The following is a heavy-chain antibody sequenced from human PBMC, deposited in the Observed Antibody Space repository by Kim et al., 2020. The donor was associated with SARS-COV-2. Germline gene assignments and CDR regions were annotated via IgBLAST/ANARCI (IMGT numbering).Heavy chain of an antibody. Sequence: SETLSLICAVYGGSFSGYYWSWIRQPPGKGLEWIGEINHSGSTNYNPSLKSRVTISVDTSKNQFSLKLSSVTAADTAVYYCARARAVTWFFYYYGMDVWGQGTTVTVSS. CDR1: GGSFSGYY. V-gene: IGHV4-34*01. J-gene: IGHJ6*02. D-gene: IGHD4-4*01. CDR2: INHSGST. CDR3: ARARAVTWFFYYYGMDV.